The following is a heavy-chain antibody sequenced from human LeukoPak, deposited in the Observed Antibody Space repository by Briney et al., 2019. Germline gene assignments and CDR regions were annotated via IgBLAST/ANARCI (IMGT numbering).Heavy chain of an antibody. CDR1: GGSISGSYH. V-gene: IGHV4-31*03. Sequence: SQTLSHTCTVSGGSISGSYHWSWIRQQPGKGLEWIGYILYSGSTHHNPSLKSGVRISVDTSKNQFSLKLSSVTAADTAVYYCARLNSRAEYFYDSSGQGTLVTVSS. J-gene: IGHJ5*01. CDR3: ARLNSRAEYFYDS. D-gene: IGHD2/OR15-2a*01. CDR2: ILYSGST.